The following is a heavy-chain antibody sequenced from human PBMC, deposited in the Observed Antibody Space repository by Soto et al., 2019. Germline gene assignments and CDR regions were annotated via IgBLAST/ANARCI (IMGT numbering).Heavy chain of an antibody. D-gene: IGHD6-13*01. CDR3: ARDLAAGDL. V-gene: IGHV1-46*01. CDR1: GYTFINYY. Sequence: ASVKVSCKASGYTFINYYIHWVRQAPGQGLEWMAIINPMGGSTNYAQEFQSRVTLTSDTSTSTVYMELSSLRFEDTALFYCARDLAAGDLWGQGTLVTVSS. CDR2: INPMGGST. J-gene: IGHJ5*02.